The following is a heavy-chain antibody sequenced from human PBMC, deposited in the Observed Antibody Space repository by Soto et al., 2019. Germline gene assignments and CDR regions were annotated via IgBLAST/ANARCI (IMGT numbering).Heavy chain of an antibody. D-gene: IGHD2-8*01. CDR3: ARDRYCTNGVCYKRYDY. CDR1: GYTFTSYG. V-gene: IGHV1-18*04. J-gene: IGHJ4*02. CDR2: ISAYNGNT. Sequence: QVQLVQSGAEVKKPGASVKVSCKASGYTFTSYGISWVRQAPGQGLEWMGWISAYNGNTNYAQKLQGRVTMTTDTSTNTAYMELRSLRSDDTAVYYCARDRYCTNGVCYKRYDYWGQGTLVTVSS.